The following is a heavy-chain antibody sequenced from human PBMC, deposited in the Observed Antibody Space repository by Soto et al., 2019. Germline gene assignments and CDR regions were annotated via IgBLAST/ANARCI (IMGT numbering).Heavy chain of an antibody. CDR2: IPSDEIST. V-gene: IGHV3-74*03. J-gene: IGHJ3*01. CDR1: GFTFSYYW. Sequence: EVQLVESGGGLVQPGGSLRLSCAASGFTFSYYWMHWVRQSPGKGLLWVSHIPSDEISTTYADSVKGRFTISRDNAKNTLYLQMNSLRAEDTSIYYCVRGDRGGFDLWGQGTMVIVSS. D-gene: IGHD2-15*01. CDR3: VRGDRGGFDL.